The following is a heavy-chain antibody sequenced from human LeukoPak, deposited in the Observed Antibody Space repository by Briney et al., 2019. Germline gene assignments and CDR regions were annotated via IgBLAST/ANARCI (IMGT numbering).Heavy chain of an antibody. D-gene: IGHD1-26*01. CDR1: GFTFTNFV. V-gene: IGHV3-23*01. Sequence: GGSLRLSCAASGFTFTNFVMTWVRQAPGKGLEWVSSISGSGDTTYYADSVKGRFTISRDNSLNTLYLQLKSLGAEDTAVHHCAKDRYTGSTWPFASWGQGTLVTVSS. J-gene: IGHJ5*02. CDR2: ISGSGDTT. CDR3: AKDRYTGSTWPFAS.